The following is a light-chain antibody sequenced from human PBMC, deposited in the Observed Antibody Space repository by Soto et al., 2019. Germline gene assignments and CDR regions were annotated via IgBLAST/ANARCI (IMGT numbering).Light chain of an antibody. CDR3: QQYYSTPWT. J-gene: IGKJ1*01. V-gene: IGKV4-1*01. CDR2: WAS. Sequence: DIVMTQSPDSLAVSLGERATINCKSSQSVLYSSNNKNYLAWYQQKPGQPPKLLIYWASTRESGVPDRFSGGGSGKDFTLTISSLHAEHVAVYYCQQYYSTPWTFGQGTKVEIK. CDR1: QSVLYSSNNKNY.